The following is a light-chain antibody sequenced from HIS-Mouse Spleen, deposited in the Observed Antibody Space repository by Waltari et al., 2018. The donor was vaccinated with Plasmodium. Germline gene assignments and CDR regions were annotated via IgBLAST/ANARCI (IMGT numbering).Light chain of an antibody. J-gene: IGLJ2*01. CDR2: QDS. CDR3: QAWDSSTVV. Sequence: SYELTQPPSVSVSPGQTASITCPGDQLGDKYACWYQQKPGKSPVLVIYQDSKRPSGHPERFSGSNSGNTATLTISGTQAMDEADYYCQAWDSSTVVFGGGTKLTVL. V-gene: IGLV3-1*01. CDR1: QLGDKY.